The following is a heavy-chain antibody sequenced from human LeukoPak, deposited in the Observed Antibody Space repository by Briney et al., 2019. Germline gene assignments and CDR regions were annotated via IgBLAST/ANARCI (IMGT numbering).Heavy chain of an antibody. J-gene: IGHJ5*02. V-gene: IGHV1-2*02. D-gene: IGHD3-10*01. CDR3: ALIGDHAWFDP. CDR2: INPNSGGT. Sequence: GASVKVSCKASGYIFTDYYMHWVRRAPGQGLEWMGWINPNSGGTNYAQEFQGRVTMTRDTSITTAYMELSTLRSDDTAVYYCALIGDHAWFDPWGQGTLVTVSS. CDR1: GYIFTDYY.